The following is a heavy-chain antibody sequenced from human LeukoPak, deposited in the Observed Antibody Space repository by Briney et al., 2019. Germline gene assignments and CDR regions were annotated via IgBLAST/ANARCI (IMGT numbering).Heavy chain of an antibody. CDR3: ARNWGWFDY. J-gene: IGHJ4*02. CDR2: IKTDGREK. V-gene: IGHV3-7*01. D-gene: IGHD7-27*01. Sequence: GGSLRLSCAASGFTFSNYWMNWVRQAPGKGLEWVATIKTDGREKYSVDSVKGRFTISRDNTKNSLYLQINSLRAEDTAVYYCARNWGWFDYWGQGTLVTVSS. CDR1: GFTFSNYW.